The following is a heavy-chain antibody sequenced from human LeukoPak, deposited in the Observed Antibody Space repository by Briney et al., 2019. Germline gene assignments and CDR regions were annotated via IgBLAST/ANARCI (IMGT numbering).Heavy chain of an antibody. CDR1: GYTFTSYD. J-gene: IGHJ4*02. CDR2: INPNSGIT. Sequence: GASVKVSCTASGYTFTSYDINWVRQATGQGLEWMGWINPNSGITVYAQKFQGRVTITADKSTSTAYMELSSLRSGDTAVYYCARGDYYDSSGYPMDYWGQGTLVTVSS. CDR3: ARGDYYDSSGYPMDY. D-gene: IGHD3-22*01. V-gene: IGHV1-8*03.